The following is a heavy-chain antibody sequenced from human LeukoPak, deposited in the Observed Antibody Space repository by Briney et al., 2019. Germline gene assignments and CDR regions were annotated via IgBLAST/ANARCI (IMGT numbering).Heavy chain of an antibody. CDR1: GYSFTSYW. D-gene: IGHD1-26*01. V-gene: IGHV5-51*01. Sequence: GESLKISCKGSGYSFTSYWIGWVRQMPGKGLEWMGIIYPGDSDTRYSPSFQGQVTISADKSISTAYLQWSSLKASDTAMYYCARHLPYSGSHYYYGMDVWGQGTTVTVSS. CDR3: ARHLPYSGSHYYYGMDV. J-gene: IGHJ6*02. CDR2: IYPGDSDT.